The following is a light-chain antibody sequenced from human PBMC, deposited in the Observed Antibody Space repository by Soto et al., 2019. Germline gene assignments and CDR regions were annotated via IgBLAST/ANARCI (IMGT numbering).Light chain of an antibody. V-gene: IGLV1-47*01. CDR1: SSSVGFDY. Sequence: QSVLTQPPSASETPGQRVTISCSGSSSSVGFDYVDWYQHVPGAAPKLLIYRNNLRPPGVPDRFSGSKSGTSASLAISGLRTEDEADYYCATRDDSLFVVFGGGTKLTVL. CDR3: ATRDDSLFVV. CDR2: RNN. J-gene: IGLJ2*01.